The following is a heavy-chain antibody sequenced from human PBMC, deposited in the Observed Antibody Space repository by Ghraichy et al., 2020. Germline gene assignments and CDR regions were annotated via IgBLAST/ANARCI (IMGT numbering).Heavy chain of an antibody. Sequence: GGSLRLSCAASGFTFSSYAMGWVRQAPGKGLDWVSVISSSGGSTYYADSVEGRFTISRDNSKNTLFLLMNSLRAEDTAVYYCAKLFGSGNYYNLFDYWGQGTLVTVSS. CDR2: ISSSGGST. V-gene: IGHV3-23*01. J-gene: IGHJ4*02. D-gene: IGHD3-10*01. CDR1: GFTFSSYA. CDR3: AKLFGSGNYYNLFDY.